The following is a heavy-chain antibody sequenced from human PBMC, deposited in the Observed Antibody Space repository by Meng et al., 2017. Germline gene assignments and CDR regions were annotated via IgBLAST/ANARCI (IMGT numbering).Heavy chain of an antibody. V-gene: IGHV3-48*03. Sequence: GESLKISCAASGFTFSSYEMNWVRQAPGKGLEWVSYISSSGSTIYYADSVKGRFTISRDNAKNSLYLQMNSLRAEDTAVYYCARGQGYCSGGSCYSTFDYWDQGTLVTVSS. J-gene: IGHJ4*02. CDR3: ARGQGYCSGGSCYSTFDY. D-gene: IGHD2-15*01. CDR2: ISSSGSTI. CDR1: GFTFSSYE.